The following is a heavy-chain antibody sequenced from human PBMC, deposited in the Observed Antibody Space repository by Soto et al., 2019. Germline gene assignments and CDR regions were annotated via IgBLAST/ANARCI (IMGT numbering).Heavy chain of an antibody. J-gene: IGHJ5*02. CDR2: VAYSGTT. CDR3: AREAQDYYSDH. Sequence: QVQLQESGPGLVKPSETLTLTCTVSPGSISSSYWSWIRQPPGRGLEWIGHVAYSGTTKYNPSLNSRRSISLSTYKRQFSLRLTSVTAADTAVYYCAREAQDYYSDHWGQGILVTVSS. CDR1: PGSISSSY. V-gene: IGHV4-59*01. D-gene: IGHD2-21*02.